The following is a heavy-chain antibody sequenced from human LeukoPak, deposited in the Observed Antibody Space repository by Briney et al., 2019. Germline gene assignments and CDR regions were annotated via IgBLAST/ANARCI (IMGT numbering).Heavy chain of an antibody. CDR1: GFTFGTYA. D-gene: IGHD2-15*01. CDR2: MSYDGTNK. Sequence: GGSLRLSCAASGFTFGTYAMHWVRQAPGKGLEWVAVMSYDGTNKYYADSVKGRFTISRDNSKNTLYLQMNSLRAEDTAVYYCARDLKNIVVVVAATGTDYWGQGTLVTVSS. J-gene: IGHJ4*02. CDR3: ARDLKNIVVVVAATGTDY. V-gene: IGHV3-30*04.